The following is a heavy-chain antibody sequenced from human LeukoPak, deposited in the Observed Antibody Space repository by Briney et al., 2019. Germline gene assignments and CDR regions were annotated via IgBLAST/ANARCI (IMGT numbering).Heavy chain of an antibody. J-gene: IGHJ4*02. CDR3: ARDRGGDSSSGYYYFDY. Sequence: GASVKVSCKASAYTFTAYYMHWVRQAPGQGLEWMGWINPNSGGTNYAQKFQGRVTMTRDTSISTAYMELSSLKSHETSVYYCARDRGGDSSSGYYYFDYWGQGTLVTVSS. CDR2: INPNSGGT. D-gene: IGHD6-13*01. V-gene: IGHV1-2*02. CDR1: AYTFTAYY.